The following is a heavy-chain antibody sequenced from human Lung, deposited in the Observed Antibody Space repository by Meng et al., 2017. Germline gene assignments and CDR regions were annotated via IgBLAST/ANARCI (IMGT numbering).Heavy chain of an antibody. V-gene: IGHV4-34*01. Sequence: QGQPQQWGEGLLKPSETLSLTFFVSGGSFSDYYWSWIRQLPGKGLEWIGEINHSGSTNYNPSLESRATISVDTSQNNLSLKLSSVTAADSAVYYCARGPTTMAHDFDYWGQGTLVTVSS. D-gene: IGHD4-11*01. CDR2: INHSGST. J-gene: IGHJ4*02. CDR3: ARGPTTMAHDFDY. CDR1: GGSFSDYY.